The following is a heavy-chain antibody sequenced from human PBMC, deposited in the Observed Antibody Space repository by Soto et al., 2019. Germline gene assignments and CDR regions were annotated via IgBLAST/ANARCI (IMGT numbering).Heavy chain of an antibody. D-gene: IGHD6-19*01. V-gene: IGHV1-18*04. CDR3: ARISSASSGWRPDY. J-gene: IGHJ4*02. CDR1: GYTFTSNS. CDR2: INVYNGNT. Sequence: GASVKVSCKASGYTFTSNSIGWVRQAPGQGLEWMGWINVYNGNTKYAQQLQGRVTLTTDISTSTAYMDLRSLRSDDTAVYYCARISSASSGWRPDYWGQGTLVTVSS.